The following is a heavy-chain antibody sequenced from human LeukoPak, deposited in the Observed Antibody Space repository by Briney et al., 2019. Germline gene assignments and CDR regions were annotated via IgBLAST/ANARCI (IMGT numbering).Heavy chain of an antibody. D-gene: IGHD2/OR15-2a*01. CDR2: ISTYNGNT. J-gene: IGHJ5*02. Sequence: ASLKVSCKASDYTFTTLVIRWLPQAPGQGLEWMGWISTYNGNTYYAHKFQGRIALTTDSSTGTAYLELRRLTSHDTAVYYCAREPPSKNENVRACFDPWGQGTLVTVSS. CDR1: DYTFTTLV. CDR3: AREPPSKNENVRACFDP. V-gene: IGHV1-18*01.